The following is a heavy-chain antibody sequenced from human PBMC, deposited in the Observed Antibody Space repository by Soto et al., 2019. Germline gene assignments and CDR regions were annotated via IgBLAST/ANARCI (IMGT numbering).Heavy chain of an antibody. J-gene: IGHJ3*01. CDR2: IYYSGST. CDR3: ARHYGDDYGDLNDAFDV. D-gene: IGHD4-17*01. Sequence: QVQLQESGPGLVKPSETLSLTCTVSGDSISHYYWSWIRQPPGKGLEWIGNIYYSGSTNYNPSLTSRVTISVDTSQNQFSLKLSSVIAADTAVYYCARHYGDDYGDLNDAFDVWGQGTMVTVSS. CDR1: GDSISHYY. V-gene: IGHV4-59*08.